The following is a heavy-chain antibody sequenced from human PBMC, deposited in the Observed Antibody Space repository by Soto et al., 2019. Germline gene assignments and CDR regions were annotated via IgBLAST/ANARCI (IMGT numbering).Heavy chain of an antibody. CDR1: GGSISSSSYY. CDR3: ARDQITGLFDY. Sequence: SETLSLTCTVSGGSISSSSYYWGWIRQPPGKGLEWIGSIYYSGSTYYNPSLKSRVTISVDTSKNQFSLKLTSVTAADTAVYYCARDQITGLFDYWGQGPLVTVSS. J-gene: IGHJ4*02. D-gene: IGHD2-8*02. CDR2: IYYSGST. V-gene: IGHV4-39*07.